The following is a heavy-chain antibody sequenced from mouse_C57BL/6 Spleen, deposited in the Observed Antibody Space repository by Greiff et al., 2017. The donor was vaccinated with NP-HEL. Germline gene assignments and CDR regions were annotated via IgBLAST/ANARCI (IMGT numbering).Heavy chain of an antibody. CDR1: GFSLTRYG. V-gene: IGHV2-2*01. D-gene: IGHD1-1*01. CDR2: IWSGGST. CDR3: ARIGYYGSSYGYFDV. J-gene: IGHJ1*03. Sequence: VHLVESGPGLVQPSPSLSITCTVSGFSLTRYGVHWVRQSPGKGLEWLGVIWSGGSTASNAAFISRLSISKDNSKSQVFFKMNSLQADDTAIYYCARIGYYGSSYGYFDVWGTGTTVTVSS.